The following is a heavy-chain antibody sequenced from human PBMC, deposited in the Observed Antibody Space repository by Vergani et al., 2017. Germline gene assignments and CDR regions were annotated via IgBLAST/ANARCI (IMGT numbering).Heavy chain of an antibody. CDR2: INHSGST. J-gene: IGHJ3*02. CDR1: GGSFSGYY. Sequence: QVQLQQWGAGLLKPSETLSLTCAVYGGSFSGYYWSWIRQPPGKGLEWIGEINHSGSTNYNPSLKSRVTISVDTSKNQFSLKLSSVTAADTAVYYRARLPSGRGNAIDRWSQGTMVTVSS. V-gene: IGHV4-34*01. D-gene: IGHD3-10*01. CDR3: ARLPSGRGNAIDR.